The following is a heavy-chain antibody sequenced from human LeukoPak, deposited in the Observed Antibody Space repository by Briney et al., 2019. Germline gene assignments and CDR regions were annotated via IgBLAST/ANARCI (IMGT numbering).Heavy chain of an antibody. J-gene: IGHJ3*02. CDR1: GFTFSSYE. Sequence: GGSPRLSCAASGFTFSSYEMNWVRQAPGKGLEWVSYISSSGSTIYYADSVKGRFTISRDNAKNSLYLQMNSLRAEDTGVYYCVRDRYYGSGVFDIWGQGTMVTVSS. CDR3: VRDRYYGSGVFDI. CDR2: ISSSGSTI. D-gene: IGHD3-10*01. V-gene: IGHV3-48*03.